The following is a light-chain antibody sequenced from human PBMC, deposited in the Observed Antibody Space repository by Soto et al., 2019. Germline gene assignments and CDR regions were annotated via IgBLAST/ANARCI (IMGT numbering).Light chain of an antibody. J-gene: IGLJ3*02. CDR3: QSYDSSLSGWV. Sequence: QSVLTQPPSVSGAPGQRVTISCTGSSSNIGAGYDVHWYQQLPGTAPKLLIYGNSNRPSGVPDRFSGSKSGTSAPLAITGLPAGEGADDYCQSYDSSLSGWVFGGGTKLTVL. CDR2: GNS. CDR1: SSNIGAGYD. V-gene: IGLV1-40*01.